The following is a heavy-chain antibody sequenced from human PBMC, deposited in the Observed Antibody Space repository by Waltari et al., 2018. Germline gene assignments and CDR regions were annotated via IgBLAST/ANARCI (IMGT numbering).Heavy chain of an antibody. Sequence: EVQLLESGGGLVQPGGSLRLSCAASGFTFSSYAMSWVRQAPGKGLEWVSAISGSGGSTYYADSVKGRFTIARDNSKNTLYLQMNSLRAEDTAVYYCAKGGGVQLWLFYFDYWGQGTLVTVSS. V-gene: IGHV3-23*01. CDR2: ISGSGGST. D-gene: IGHD5-18*01. CDR3: AKGGGVQLWLFYFDY. CDR1: GFTFSSYA. J-gene: IGHJ4*02.